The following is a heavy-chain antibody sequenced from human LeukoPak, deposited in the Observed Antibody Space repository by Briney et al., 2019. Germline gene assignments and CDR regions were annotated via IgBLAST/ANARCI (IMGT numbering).Heavy chain of an antibody. J-gene: IGHJ4*02. V-gene: IGHV4-59*11. CDR3: ATIPGYYNSRGYSPFDY. CDR2: IYYSGST. CDR1: GGSIKSHY. Sequence: SETLSLTCTVSGGSIKSHYWSWIRQPPGKGLEWIGHIYYSGSTNYNPSLKSRVTISVDTSKNQFSLKLNSVTAADTAVYYCATIPGYYNSRGYSPFDYWGQGALVTVSS. D-gene: IGHD3-22*01.